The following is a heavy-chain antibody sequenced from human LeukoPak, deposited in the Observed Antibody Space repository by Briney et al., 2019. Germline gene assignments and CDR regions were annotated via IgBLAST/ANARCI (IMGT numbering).Heavy chain of an antibody. J-gene: IGHJ3*02. CDR1: GFTFSSYA. Sequence: GGSLRLSCAASGFTFSSYAMSWVRQAPGKGLEWVSAISGSGGSTYYADSVKGRFTISRDNSKNTLYLQMNSLRAEDTAVYYCAKEVGTYSSGWYFPSDAFDIWGQGTMVTVSS. CDR2: ISGSGGST. CDR3: AKEVGTYSSGWYFPSDAFDI. D-gene: IGHD6-19*01. V-gene: IGHV3-23*01.